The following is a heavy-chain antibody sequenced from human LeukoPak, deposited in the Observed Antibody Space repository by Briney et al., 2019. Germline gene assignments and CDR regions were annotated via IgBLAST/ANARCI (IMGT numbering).Heavy chain of an antibody. D-gene: IGHD3-16*02. Sequence: GRSLRLSCAASGFTFSSYAMHWVRQAPGKGLEWVAVISYDGSNKYYADSVKGRFTISRDNSKNTLYLQMNSLRAEDTAVYYCARAAPYYDYVWGSYRQTPLVYWGQGTLVTVSS. CDR3: ARAAPYYDYVWGSYRQTPLVY. V-gene: IGHV3-30-3*01. J-gene: IGHJ4*02. CDR2: ISYDGSNK. CDR1: GFTFSSYA.